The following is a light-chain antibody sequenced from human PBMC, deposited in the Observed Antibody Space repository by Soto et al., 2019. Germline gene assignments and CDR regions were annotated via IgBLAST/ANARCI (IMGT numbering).Light chain of an antibody. CDR2: DAS. J-gene: IGKJ5*01. CDR1: QSISSW. CDR3: QQYNSYSIT. V-gene: IGKV1-5*01. Sequence: IQMTQSPSTLSASVGDRVTITCRANQSISSWLAWYQQKPGKAPKLLIYDASSLESGVPSRFSGSGSGTEFTLTISSLQPDDFATYCCQQYNSYSITFGQGTRLEIK.